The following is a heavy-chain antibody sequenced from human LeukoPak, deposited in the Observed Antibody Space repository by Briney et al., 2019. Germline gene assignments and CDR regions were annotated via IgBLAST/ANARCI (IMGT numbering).Heavy chain of an antibody. Sequence: GGSLRLSCAASGFTFSTYTMNWVRQAPGKGLEWVSYISSGSSSIYYADSVKGRFTISRDNSKNTLYLQMNSLRAEDTAVYYCAKGYDFWSGYYTFDYWGQGTLVTVSS. V-gene: IGHV3-48*01. CDR2: ISSGSSSI. J-gene: IGHJ4*02. CDR1: GFTFSTYT. CDR3: AKGYDFWSGYYTFDY. D-gene: IGHD3-3*01.